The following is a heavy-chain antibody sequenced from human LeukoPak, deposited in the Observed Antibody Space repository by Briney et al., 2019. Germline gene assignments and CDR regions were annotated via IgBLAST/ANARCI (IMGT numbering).Heavy chain of an antibody. Sequence: ASVKVSCKASGYTFTSYDINWVRQATGQGLEWMGWMNPNSGNTSYAQKFQGRVTMTRNTSISTAYMELSSLRSEDTAVYYCARVLARTQQLVYYWGQGTLATVSS. D-gene: IGHD6-13*01. J-gene: IGHJ4*02. V-gene: IGHV1-8*01. CDR3: ARVLARTQQLVYY. CDR1: GYTFTSYD. CDR2: MNPNSGNT.